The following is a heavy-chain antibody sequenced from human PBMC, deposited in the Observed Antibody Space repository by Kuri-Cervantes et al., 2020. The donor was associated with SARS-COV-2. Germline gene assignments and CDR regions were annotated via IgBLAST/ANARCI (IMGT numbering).Heavy chain of an antibody. J-gene: IGHJ4*02. V-gene: IGHV3-23*01. CDR1: GFTFSDYY. CDR3: AKGVVAVAGTLRGFDY. CDR2: FSGSGDST. Sequence: GESLKISCAASGFTFSDYYMNWVRQAPGKGLEWVSAFSGSGDSTHYADSVKGRFAISRDSSKNTLYLQMNSLRAEDSAVYYCAKGVVAVAGTLRGFDYWGQGTLVTVSS. D-gene: IGHD6-19*01.